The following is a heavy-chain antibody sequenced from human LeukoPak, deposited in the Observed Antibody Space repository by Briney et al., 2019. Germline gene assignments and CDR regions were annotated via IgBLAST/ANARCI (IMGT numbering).Heavy chain of an antibody. D-gene: IGHD4-17*01. CDR1: GDSITSNSLY. V-gene: IGHV4-39*07. J-gene: IGHJ4*02. CDR3: ARDAESDTGDFLYFDY. CDR2: VYYSGSS. Sequence: SETLSLTCTVSGDSITSNSLYWGWIRQPPGKGLEWIGSVYYSGSSYSNPSLKSRVTISVDTPKNQFSLKVTSVTAADTAVYYCARDAESDTGDFLYFDYWGQGTLVTVSS.